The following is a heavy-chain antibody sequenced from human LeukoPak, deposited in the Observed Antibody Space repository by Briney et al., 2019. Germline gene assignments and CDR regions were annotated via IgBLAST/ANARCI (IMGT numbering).Heavy chain of an antibody. CDR2: INPNSGGT. D-gene: IGHD5-12*01. CDR3: ARTTRSGHDLGWFDP. CDR1: GYTFTGYY. Sequence: GASVKVSCKASGYTFTGYYMHWVRQAPGQGLEWMGRINPNSGGTNYAQKFQGRVTMTRDTSISTAYMELSRLRSDDTAVYYCARTTRSGHDLGWFDPWGQGTLVTVSS. V-gene: IGHV1-2*06. J-gene: IGHJ5*02.